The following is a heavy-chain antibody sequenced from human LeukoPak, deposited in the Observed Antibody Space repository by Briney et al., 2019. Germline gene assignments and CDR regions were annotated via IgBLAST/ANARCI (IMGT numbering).Heavy chain of an antibody. CDR1: GGSFSGYY. D-gene: IGHD2-15*01. Sequence: PSETLSLTCAVYGGSFSGYYWSWIRQPPGKGLEWIGEINHSGSTNYNPSLKSRVTISVDTSKNQFSLKLSSVTAADTAVYYCARGGKKYCSGGSCYGGIFDYWGQGTLVTVSS. J-gene: IGHJ4*02. V-gene: IGHV4-34*01. CDR3: ARGGKKYCSGGSCYGGIFDY. CDR2: INHSGST.